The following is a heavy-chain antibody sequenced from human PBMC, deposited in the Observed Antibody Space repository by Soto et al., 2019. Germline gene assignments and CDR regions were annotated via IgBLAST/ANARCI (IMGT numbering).Heavy chain of an antibody. CDR1: GFTFSSYA. Sequence: EVQLLESGGGLVQPGGSLRLSGAASGFTFSSYAMSWVRQAPGKGLEWASAVSGSGGSTYYEDSVKGRFTIPRENSKNTLYLQMNSLRAEDTAVYYCAKDVYSSSWYETSYYYGMDVWGQGTTVTVSS. CDR2: VSGSGGST. D-gene: IGHD6-13*01. J-gene: IGHJ6*02. CDR3: AKDVYSSSWYETSYYYGMDV. V-gene: IGHV3-23*01.